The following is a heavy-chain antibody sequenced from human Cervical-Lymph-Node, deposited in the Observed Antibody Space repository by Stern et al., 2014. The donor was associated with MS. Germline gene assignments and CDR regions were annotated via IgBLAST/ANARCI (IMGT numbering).Heavy chain of an antibody. CDR3: ARGGGVTPFWYLDL. V-gene: IGHV1-18*01. Sequence: QLVQSGAEVKKPGASVKVSCRASNYTFTSYGISWVRQAPGQGLEWVGWISAHNGNTNFAQKFQARVTLTTDTSTNTVYMELKSLKSDDTAVYYCARGGGVTPFWYLDLWGRGTLVTVSS. J-gene: IGHJ2*01. D-gene: IGHD3-16*01. CDR1: NYTFTSYG. CDR2: ISAHNGNT.